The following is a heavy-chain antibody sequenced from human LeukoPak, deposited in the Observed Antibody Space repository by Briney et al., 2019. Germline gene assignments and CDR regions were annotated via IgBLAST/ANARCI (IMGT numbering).Heavy chain of an antibody. V-gene: IGHV4-30-4*08. Sequence: SQTLSLTCNVSGGSINTEDYYWTWIRQPPGKGLEWIGYISYSGTPYYNPSLDSRVTISLDTSKNHFSLKLNSVTAADTAMYYCARDRYGDFEDYWGQGTLVTVSA. CDR2: ISYSGTP. D-gene: IGHD4-17*01. J-gene: IGHJ4*02. CDR1: GGSINTEDYY. CDR3: ARDRYGDFEDY.